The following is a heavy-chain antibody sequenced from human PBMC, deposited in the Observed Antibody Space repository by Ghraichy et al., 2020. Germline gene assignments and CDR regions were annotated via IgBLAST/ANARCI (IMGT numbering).Heavy chain of an antibody. Sequence: GGSLRLSCVASGFRFDDYAMHWVRQAPGKGLEWVSGISWNSVNIVYADSVKGRFTISRDNAKNSLYLQMNSLRPEDTALYYCANARQLVASFACWGQGTLVTVSS. D-gene: IGHD1-1*01. CDR3: ANARQLVASFAC. CDR2: ISWNSVNI. V-gene: IGHV3-9*01. J-gene: IGHJ4*02. CDR1: GFRFDDYA.